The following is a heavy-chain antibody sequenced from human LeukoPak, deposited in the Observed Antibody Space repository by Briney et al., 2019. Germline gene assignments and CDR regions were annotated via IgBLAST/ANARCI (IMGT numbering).Heavy chain of an antibody. V-gene: IGHV4-59*01. CDR3: ARGYWDLAGTGDYYFDY. CDR2: IYYSGST. Sequence: SETLSLTCTVSGGSISSYYWSWIRQPPGKGLEWIGYIYYSGSTNYNPSLKSRVTISVDTSKNQFSLKLSSVTAADTAVYYCARGYWDLAGTGDYYFDYWGQGTLVTVSS. CDR1: GGSISSYY. D-gene: IGHD6-13*01. J-gene: IGHJ4*02.